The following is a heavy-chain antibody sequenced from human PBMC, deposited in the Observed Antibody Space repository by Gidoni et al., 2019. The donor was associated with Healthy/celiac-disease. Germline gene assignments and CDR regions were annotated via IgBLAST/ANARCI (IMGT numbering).Heavy chain of an antibody. CDR3: ARIPRIAVAGTASYYYYYYGMDV. CDR1: GFSLSPSGMC. J-gene: IGHJ6*02. CDR2: IDWDDDK. D-gene: IGHD6-19*01. V-gene: IGHV2-70*01. Sequence: QVTLRESGPALVKPTQTLTLTCTFSGFSLSPSGMCVSWIRQPPGKALEWLALIDWDDDKYYSTSLKTRLTISKDTSKNQVVLTMTNMDPVDTATYYCARIPRIAVAGTASYYYYYYGMDVWGQGTTVTVSS.